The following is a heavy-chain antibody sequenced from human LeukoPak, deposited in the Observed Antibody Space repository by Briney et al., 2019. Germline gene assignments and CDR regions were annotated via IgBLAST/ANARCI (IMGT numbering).Heavy chain of an antibody. J-gene: IGHJ3*02. V-gene: IGHV4-34*12. Sequence: SETLSLTGAVYGGSFSGYYWSWIRQPPGKGREWLGVIIVSGSTNSNPSLKSRVTISVDKSKNQVSLKLNSVTAADTAVYYCARALGALDTWGQGTMVTVSS. CDR1: GGSFSGYY. CDR2: IIVSGST. CDR3: ARALGALDT.